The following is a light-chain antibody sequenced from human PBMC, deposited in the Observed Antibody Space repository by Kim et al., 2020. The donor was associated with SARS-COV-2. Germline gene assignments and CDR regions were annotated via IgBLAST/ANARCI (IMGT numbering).Light chain of an antibody. Sequence: RATINCKSNQSVLYNSNNKNYLAWYQQKPGQPPKLLIYWASTRESGVPGRFSGSGSGTDFTLTISSLQAEDVAVYYCQQYYSTPYTFGQGTKLEI. CDR3: QQYYSTPYT. CDR2: WAS. CDR1: QSVLYNSNNKNY. J-gene: IGKJ2*01. V-gene: IGKV4-1*01.